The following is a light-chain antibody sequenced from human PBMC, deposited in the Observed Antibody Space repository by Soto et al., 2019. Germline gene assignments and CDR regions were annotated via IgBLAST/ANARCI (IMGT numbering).Light chain of an antibody. CDR2: GAS. CDR1: QSVSNNY. J-gene: IGKJ5*01. Sequence: EIVLMQSPGILSLSPGERATLSCRASQSVSNNYLAWYQQKPGQAPRLLIYGASSRATGFPDRFSGSGSGTDFTLTISRLEPEDFAVYYCQQYGSSLITFGQGTRLEIK. CDR3: QQYGSSLIT. V-gene: IGKV3-20*01.